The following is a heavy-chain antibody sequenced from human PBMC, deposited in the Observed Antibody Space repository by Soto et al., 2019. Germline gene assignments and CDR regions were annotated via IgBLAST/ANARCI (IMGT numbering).Heavy chain of an antibody. D-gene: IGHD1-1*01. CDR1: GDSMSGFY. V-gene: IGHV4-59*10. CDR2: IYMSGRT. J-gene: IGHJ6*02. CDR3: VRITVSTTYAMDV. Sequence: SETLSLTCAVSGDSMSGFYWGWVRQPAGKGLEWIGRIYMSGRTNYNPSLETRVTMSVDTSNNQFSLRLRSVTAADTAIYYCVRITVSTTYAMDVWGQGTTVTVSS.